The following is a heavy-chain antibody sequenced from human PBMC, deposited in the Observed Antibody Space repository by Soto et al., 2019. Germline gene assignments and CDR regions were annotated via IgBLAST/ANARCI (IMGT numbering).Heavy chain of an antibody. J-gene: IGHJ4*02. CDR1: GYTFSAYY. CDR3: ARGGTFAYDTSGYSVY. Sequence: GASVKVSCKTSGYTFSAYYMHWVRQAPGQGLEWMGWINPKSGGTLYAQKFQGRVTMTRDTSISTAYMELSRLRPDDTAVYYCARGGTFAYDTSGYSVYWGQGTLVTVSS. V-gene: IGHV1-2*02. D-gene: IGHD3-22*01. CDR2: INPKSGGT.